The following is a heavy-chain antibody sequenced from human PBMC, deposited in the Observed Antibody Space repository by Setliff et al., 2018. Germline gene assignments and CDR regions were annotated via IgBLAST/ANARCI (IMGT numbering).Heavy chain of an antibody. Sequence: PGGSLRLSCAASGFFFRSYEMNWVRQIPGKGLEWVSYINSGGTKIYYADSVEGRFTISRDNGKNSLFLQMNSVRAEDTAVYYCARSINGYQQRYDCWGQGALVTVSS. CDR3: ARSINGYQQRYDC. CDR2: INSGGTKI. D-gene: IGHD3-16*01. V-gene: IGHV3-48*03. J-gene: IGHJ4*02. CDR1: GFFFRSYE.